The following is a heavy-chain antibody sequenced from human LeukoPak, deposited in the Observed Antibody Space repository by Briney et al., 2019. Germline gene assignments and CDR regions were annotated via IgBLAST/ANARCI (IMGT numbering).Heavy chain of an antibody. Sequence: ASVKVSCKVSGYSLTEFSMHWVRQAPGKGLEWMGGFDPEDGETIYAQKFQGRVTITEDTFMDTAYMELSSLRSEDTAVYYCALRGSSGYYYFRWFDPWGQGTMVTVSS. V-gene: IGHV1-24*01. J-gene: IGHJ5*02. CDR2: FDPEDGET. CDR3: ALRGSSGYYYFRWFDP. D-gene: IGHD3-22*01. CDR1: GYSLTEFS.